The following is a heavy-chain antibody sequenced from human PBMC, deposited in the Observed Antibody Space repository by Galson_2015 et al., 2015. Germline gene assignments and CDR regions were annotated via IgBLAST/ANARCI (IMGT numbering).Heavy chain of an antibody. Sequence: SLRLSCAASGFTFSDYYMSWIRQAPGKGLEWVSYISSSGSTIYYADSVKGRFTISRDNAKNSLYLQMNSLRAEDTAVYYCARAYYDSSGYYGYYYYMDVWGKGTTVTVSS. J-gene: IGHJ6*03. CDR2: ISSSGSTI. CDR3: ARAYYDSSGYYGYYYYMDV. D-gene: IGHD3-22*01. V-gene: IGHV3-11*01. CDR1: GFTFSDYY.